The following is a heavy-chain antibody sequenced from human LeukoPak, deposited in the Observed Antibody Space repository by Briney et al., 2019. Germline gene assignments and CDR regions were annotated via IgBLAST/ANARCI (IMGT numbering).Heavy chain of an antibody. D-gene: IGHD3/OR15-3a*01. CDR1: GGSFSGYY. V-gene: IGHV4-34*01. CDR3: AKEVARRTGGFDP. Sequence: KPSETLSLTCAVYGGSFSGYYWSWIRQPPGKGLEWIGEINHSGSTNYNPPLKSRVTISVDTSKNQFSLKLSSVTATDTAVYYCAKEVARRTGGFDPWGQGTLVTVSS. J-gene: IGHJ5*02. CDR2: INHSGST.